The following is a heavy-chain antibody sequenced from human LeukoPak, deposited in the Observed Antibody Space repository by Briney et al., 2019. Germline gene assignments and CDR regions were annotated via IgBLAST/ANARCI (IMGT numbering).Heavy chain of an antibody. Sequence: GASVKVSCKASGYTCTSYGISWVRQAPGQGLEWMGWVSAYNGNTNYAQKLQGRVTMTTDTSTSTAYMELRSLRSDDTAVYYCARDRDYGDYLHYYYYGMDVWGQGTTVTVSS. CDR3: ARDRDYGDYLHYYYYGMDV. V-gene: IGHV1-18*01. J-gene: IGHJ6*02. CDR2: VSAYNGNT. D-gene: IGHD4-17*01. CDR1: GYTCTSYG.